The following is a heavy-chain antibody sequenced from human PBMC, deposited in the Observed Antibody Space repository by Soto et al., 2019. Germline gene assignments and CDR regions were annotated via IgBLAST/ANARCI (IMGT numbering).Heavy chain of an antibody. V-gene: IGHV3-64D*06. CDR2: INVNGSDT. D-gene: IGHD3-9*01. Sequence: GGSLRLSCSASGFTFSYYTMHWVRQAPGKGLEFVSAINVNGSDTHYADSVRGRFTISRDNSRNTVYLQMSSLGGEDTAVYYCVKEGGPCCDWSHHFDYWGQGTLLTVSS. J-gene: IGHJ4*02. CDR3: VKEGGPCCDWSHHFDY. CDR1: GFTFSYYT.